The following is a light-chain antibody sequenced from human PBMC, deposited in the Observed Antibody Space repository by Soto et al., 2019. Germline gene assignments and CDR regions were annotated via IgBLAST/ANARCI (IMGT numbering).Light chain of an antibody. CDR1: QSVSNN. V-gene: IGKV3-15*01. CDR3: QQYNTWSPLT. J-gene: IGKJ4*01. CDR2: GAS. Sequence: EIVMTQSPATLSVSPGERATLSCRASQSVSNNLAWYQQKPGQAPRLLIYGASTRVTGIPARFSGSGSGTEFTITISSLQSEDFAVYYCQQYNTWSPLTFGGGTKVETK.